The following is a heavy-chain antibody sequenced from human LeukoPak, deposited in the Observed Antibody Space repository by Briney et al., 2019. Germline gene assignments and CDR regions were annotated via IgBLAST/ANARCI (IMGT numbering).Heavy chain of an antibody. D-gene: IGHD1-26*01. J-gene: IGHJ4*02. CDR1: GISVRTTY. Sequence: PGGSLRLSCTAYGISVRTTYMAWVRQAPGKGLEWVSVIYSGGSTYYADSVKGRFTISRDNSKNTLYLQMNSLRAEDTAVYYCARGSGGSQTGYFDYWGQGTLVTVSS. V-gene: IGHV3-66*01. CDR2: IYSGGST. CDR3: ARGSGGSQTGYFDY.